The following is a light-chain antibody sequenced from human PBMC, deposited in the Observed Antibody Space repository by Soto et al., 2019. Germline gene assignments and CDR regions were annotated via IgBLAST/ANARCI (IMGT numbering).Light chain of an antibody. J-gene: IGKJ1*01. V-gene: IGKV1-5*03. Sequence: DIQMTQSPSTLSASVGDRVTITCRASQSISSWLAWYQQKPGKAPKLLIYKASSLESGVPSRFSGSGSGTEFKLTISSLQPDDFATYYCQQYNTYWTCGQGTKVEIK. CDR1: QSISSW. CDR3: QQYNTYWT. CDR2: KAS.